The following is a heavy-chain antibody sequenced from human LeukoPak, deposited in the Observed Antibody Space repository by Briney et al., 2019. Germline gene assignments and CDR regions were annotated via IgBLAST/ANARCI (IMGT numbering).Heavy chain of an antibody. Sequence: GGSLRLSCAASGFTFSNAWMSWVRQAPGKGLEWVGRIKSKTDGGTTDYAAPVKGRFTISRDDSKSTLYLQMNSLKTEDTAIYYCTTYYRPDDYGDYAPFDYWGQGTLVTVSS. V-gene: IGHV3-15*01. CDR2: IKSKTDGGTT. D-gene: IGHD4-17*01. CDR1: GFTFSNAW. CDR3: TTYYRPDDYGDYAPFDY. J-gene: IGHJ4*02.